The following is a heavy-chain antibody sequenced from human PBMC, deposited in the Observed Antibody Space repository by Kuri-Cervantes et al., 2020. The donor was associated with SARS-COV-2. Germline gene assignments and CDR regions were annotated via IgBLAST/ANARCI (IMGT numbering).Heavy chain of an antibody. Sequence: GGSLRLSCAASGFTFSSYSMNWVRQAPGKGLEWVSSISSSSSYIYYADSVKGRFTISRDNSKNTLYLQMNSLRAEDTAVYYCARDLRWGYFDYWGQGTLVTVSS. CDR1: GFTFSSYS. D-gene: IGHD4-23*01. J-gene: IGHJ4*02. V-gene: IGHV3-21*01. CDR2: ISSSSSYI. CDR3: ARDLRWGYFDY.